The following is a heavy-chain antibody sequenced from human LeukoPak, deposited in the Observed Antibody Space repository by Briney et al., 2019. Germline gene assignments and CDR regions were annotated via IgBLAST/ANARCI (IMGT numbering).Heavy chain of an antibody. D-gene: IGHD3-3*01. CDR1: GFTFSTYA. V-gene: IGHV3-23*01. CDR3: AKPYYDFWSGWD. CDR2: ISGGLTST. J-gene: IGHJ4*02. Sequence: GGSLRLSCSASGFTFSTYAMSWVRQAPGKGLEWVSAISGGLTSTHYADSVKGRFTISRDNSKNTLYLQMNSLRAEDTAVYYCAKPYYDFWSGWDWGQGTLVTVSS.